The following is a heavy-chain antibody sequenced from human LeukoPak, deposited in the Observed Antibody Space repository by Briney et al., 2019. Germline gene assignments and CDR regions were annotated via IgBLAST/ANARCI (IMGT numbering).Heavy chain of an antibody. V-gene: IGHV1-69*01. CDR1: GGTFSSYA. CDR2: IIPIFGTA. J-gene: IGHJ4*02. CDR3: ARARMVRGVITDVDY. Sequence: SVKVSCKASGGTFSSYAISWVRQAPGQGLEWMGGIIPIFGTANYAQKFQGRVTITADESTSTAYMELSSLRSEDTAVYYCARARMVRGVITDVDYWGQGTLVTVSS. D-gene: IGHD3-10*01.